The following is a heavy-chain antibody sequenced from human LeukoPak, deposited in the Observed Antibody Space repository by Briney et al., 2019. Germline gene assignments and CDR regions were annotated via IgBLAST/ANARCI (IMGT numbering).Heavy chain of an antibody. CDR2: IYYSGST. V-gene: IGHV4-59*01. Sequence: KTSETLSLTCTVSGGSISSYYWSWIRQPPGRGLEWIGHIYYSGSTNYNPSLKSRVIMSADTSKNQFSLRLSSVTAADTAVYYCARDRSPEHYYDSSHWDYYYGMDVWGQGTTVTVSS. D-gene: IGHD3-22*01. J-gene: IGHJ6*02. CDR3: ARDRSPEHYYDSSHWDYYYGMDV. CDR1: GGSISSYY.